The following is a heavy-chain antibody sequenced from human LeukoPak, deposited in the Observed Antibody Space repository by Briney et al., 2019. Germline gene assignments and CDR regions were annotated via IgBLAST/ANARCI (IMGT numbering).Heavy chain of an antibody. D-gene: IGHD6-19*01. J-gene: IGHJ4*02. CDR1: GYTLTSCD. CDR2: MNPNSGNT. CDR3: TRGSSGRRDN. V-gene: IGHV1-8*01. Sequence: ASVKVSCKASGYTLTSCDINWARQATGQGLEWMGWMNPNSGNTGYGQSFQGRITMTRDISIGTAYMELSNLTSEDTAIYYCTRGSSGRRDNWGQGTLVTVSA.